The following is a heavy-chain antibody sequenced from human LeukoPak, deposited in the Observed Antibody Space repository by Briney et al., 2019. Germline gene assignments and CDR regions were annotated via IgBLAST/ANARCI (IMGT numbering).Heavy chain of an antibody. V-gene: IGHV3-21*01. CDR3: ARDGGIAAAGGDY. D-gene: IGHD6-13*01. CDR1: GFRFSIYN. CDR2: ISGSSSQV. Sequence: GGSLRLSCEASGFRFSIYNMNWVRLAPGKGLEWVSSISGSSSQVWYADSVKGRFTSSRDNAKNSLYLQMSSLRVEDTAVYYCARDGGIAAAGGDYWGQGTLVTVSS. J-gene: IGHJ4*02.